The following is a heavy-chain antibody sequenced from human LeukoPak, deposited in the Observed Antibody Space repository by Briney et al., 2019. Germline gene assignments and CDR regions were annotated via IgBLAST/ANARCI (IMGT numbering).Heavy chain of an antibody. D-gene: IGHD1-26*01. CDR2: IYSGGST. Sequence: GGSLRLSCAASGFTFSSYWMSWVRQAPGKGLEWVSVIYSGGSTYYADSVKGRFTISRDNSKNTLYLQMNSLRAEDTAVYYCARTRWELPYYFDYWGQGTLVTVSS. V-gene: IGHV3-53*01. CDR3: ARTRWELPYYFDY. CDR1: GFTFSSYW. J-gene: IGHJ4*02.